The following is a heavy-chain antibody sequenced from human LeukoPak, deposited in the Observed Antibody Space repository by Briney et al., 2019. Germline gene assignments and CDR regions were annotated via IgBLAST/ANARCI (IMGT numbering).Heavy chain of an antibody. D-gene: IGHD3-16*01. CDR1: GGSISSGGYY. CDR2: IYYSGST. V-gene: IGHV4-31*03. Sequence: PSQTLSLTCTVSGGSISSGGYYWSWLRQHPGKGLEWIGYIYYSGSTYYNPSLKSRVTISVDTSKNQFSLKLSSVTAADTAVYYCARVGPGGRRAFDIWGQGTMVTVSS. CDR3: ARVGPGGRRAFDI. J-gene: IGHJ3*02.